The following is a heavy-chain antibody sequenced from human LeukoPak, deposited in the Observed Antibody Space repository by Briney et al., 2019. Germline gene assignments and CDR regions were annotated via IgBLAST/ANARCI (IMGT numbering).Heavy chain of an antibody. Sequence: PGRSLRLSCAASGFTFSSHGMHWDRQAPGKGLVWVAVIWYDGSDKYYADSVKGRFTISRDNSKNTLYLQMTSLRADDTAVYYCARDRVLHYFDYWGQGALVTVSS. V-gene: IGHV3-33*01. J-gene: IGHJ4*02. CDR2: IWYDGSDK. CDR1: GFTFSSHG. CDR3: ARDRVLHYFDY. D-gene: IGHD3-16*01.